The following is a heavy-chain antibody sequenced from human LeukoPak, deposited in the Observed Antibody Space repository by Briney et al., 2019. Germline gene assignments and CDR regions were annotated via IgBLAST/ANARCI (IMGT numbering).Heavy chain of an antibody. CDR1: GFTFSDYY. Sequence: GGSLRLSCAASGFTFSDYYMSWIRQAPGKGLEWLSYISSSGSTIYYADSVKGRFTMSRDNAKNSLYLQMNSLRAEDTAVYYCARDLRRIGYYDILTGYDPPTWFDYWGQGTLVTVSS. J-gene: IGHJ4*02. CDR3: ARDLRRIGYYDILTGYDPPTWFDY. D-gene: IGHD3-9*01. V-gene: IGHV3-11*04. CDR2: ISSSGSTI.